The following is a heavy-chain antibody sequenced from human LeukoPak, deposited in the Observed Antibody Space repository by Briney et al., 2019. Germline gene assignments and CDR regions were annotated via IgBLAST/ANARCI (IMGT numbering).Heavy chain of an antibody. D-gene: IGHD6-19*01. CDR1: GFTFNSYS. CDR2: ISSHGSNK. J-gene: IGHJ4*02. Sequence: GGSLRLSCAASGFTFNSYSMHWVRHAPGKGLKWVAVISSHGSNKDYADSVKGRFTISRDNSENTLYLQMDSLTTEDTGVYYCAREQGQQWRRFDSWGQGSPVTVSS. CDR3: AREQGQQWRRFDS. V-gene: IGHV3-30*04.